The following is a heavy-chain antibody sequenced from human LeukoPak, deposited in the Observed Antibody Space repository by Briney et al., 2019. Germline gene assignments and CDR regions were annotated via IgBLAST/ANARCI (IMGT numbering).Heavy chain of an antibody. V-gene: IGHV3-9*01. J-gene: IGHJ4*02. Sequence: GGSLRLSCAASGFTFDDYAMHWVRQAPGKGLEWVSGISWNSGSIGYADSVKGRFTISRGNAKNSLYLQMNSLRAEDTALYYCAKDISGYSSGWYYFDYWGQGTLVTVSS. CDR2: ISWNSGSI. CDR3: AKDISGYSSGWYYFDY. CDR1: GFTFDDYA. D-gene: IGHD6-19*01.